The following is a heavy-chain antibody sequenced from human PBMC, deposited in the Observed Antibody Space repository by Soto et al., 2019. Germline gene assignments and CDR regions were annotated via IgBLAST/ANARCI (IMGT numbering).Heavy chain of an antibody. CDR1: GYTFTSYG. D-gene: IGHD6-13*01. CDR2: ISAYNGNT. Sequence: ASVKVSWKASGYTFTSYGISWVRQAPGQGLEWMGWISAYNGNTNYAQKLQGRVTMTTDTSTSTAYMELRSLRSDDTAVYYCARFSDSSSWYEHRPTENDYWGQGTLVTVSS. CDR3: ARFSDSSSWYEHRPTENDY. V-gene: IGHV1-18*01. J-gene: IGHJ4*02.